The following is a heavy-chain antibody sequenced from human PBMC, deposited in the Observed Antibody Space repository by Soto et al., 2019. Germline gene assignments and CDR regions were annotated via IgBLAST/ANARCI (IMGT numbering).Heavy chain of an antibody. V-gene: IGHV4-39*07. Sequence: PSETLSLTCTVSGGSISSSSYYWGWIRQPPGKGLEWIGSIYYSGSTYYNPSLKSRVTISVDTSKNQFSLKLSSVTAADTAVYYCARGIGGFDYWGQGTLVTV. J-gene: IGHJ4*02. CDR1: GGSISSSSYY. CDR2: IYYSGST. CDR3: ARGIGGFDY.